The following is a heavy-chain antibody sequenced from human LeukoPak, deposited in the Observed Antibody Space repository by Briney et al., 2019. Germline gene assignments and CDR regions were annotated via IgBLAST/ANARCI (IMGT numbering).Heavy chain of an antibody. J-gene: IGHJ5*02. CDR2: IYYSGST. CDR3: ARGYNWNYGEWWFDP. CDR1: SGSISSSTFY. D-gene: IGHD1-7*01. Sequence: SETLSLTCTVSSGSISSSTFYWGWIRQPPGKGLEWIGNIYYSGSTYYNPSLKSRVTISVDKSKNQFSLKLSSVTAADTAVYYCARGYNWNYGEWWFDPWGQGTLVTVSS. V-gene: IGHV4-39*07.